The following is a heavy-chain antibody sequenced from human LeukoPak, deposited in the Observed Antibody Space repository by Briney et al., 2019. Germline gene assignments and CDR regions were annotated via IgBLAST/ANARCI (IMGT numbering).Heavy chain of an antibody. CDR3: ARHGPYSENYYYGMDV. J-gene: IGHJ6*02. D-gene: IGHD1-26*01. CDR1: GGSISSYY. CDR2: IYYSGST. V-gene: IGHV4-59*08. Sequence: SETLSLTCTVSGGSISSYYWSWIRQPPGKGLEWMGYIYYSGSTNYNPSLKSRVTISVDTSKNQFSLKLSSVTAADTAVYYCARHGPYSENYYYGMDVWGQGTTVTVSS.